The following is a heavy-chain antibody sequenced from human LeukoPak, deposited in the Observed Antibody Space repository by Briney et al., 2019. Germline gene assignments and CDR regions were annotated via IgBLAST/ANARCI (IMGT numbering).Heavy chain of an antibody. Sequence: ASVKVSCKASGYTFTSYGISWVRQAPGQGLEWMGWISAYNGNTNYAQKLQGRVTMTTDTSTSTAYVELRSLRSDDTAVYYCARDGARYSSSFYWFDPWGQGTLVTVSS. V-gene: IGHV1-18*01. CDR2: ISAYNGNT. CDR3: ARDGARYSSSFYWFDP. J-gene: IGHJ5*02. D-gene: IGHD6-13*01. CDR1: GYTFTSYG.